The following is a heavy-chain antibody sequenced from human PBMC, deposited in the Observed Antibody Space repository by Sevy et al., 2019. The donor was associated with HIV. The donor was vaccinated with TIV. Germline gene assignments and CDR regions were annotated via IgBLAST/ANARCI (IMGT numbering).Heavy chain of an antibody. V-gene: IGHV3-30*02. J-gene: IGHJ6*02. CDR2: VRNDGSNK. Sequence: GGSLRLSCAASGFSLTTSDMHWVRQAPGKGLEWVAYVRNDGSNKYYADSVRDRFTISRDSPKNTLYLQMNSLRDEDTAIYYCARGRKTTEVWLEELYYYYGLDVWGQGTTVTVSS. CDR3: ARGRKTTEVWLEELYYYYGLDV. D-gene: IGHD3-10*01. CDR1: GFSLTTSD.